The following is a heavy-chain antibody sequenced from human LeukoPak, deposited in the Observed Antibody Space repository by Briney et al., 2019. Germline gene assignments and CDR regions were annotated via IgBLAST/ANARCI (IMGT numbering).Heavy chain of an antibody. D-gene: IGHD2-2*01. Sequence: NASETLSLTCAVYGGSFSGYYWSWIRQPPGKGLEWIGEINHSGSTNYNPSLKSRVTISVDTSKNQFSLKLSSVTAADTAVYYCARRAIVVVPAVKPGYDYWGQGALVTVSS. CDR3: ARRAIVVVPAVKPGYDY. CDR2: INHSGST. CDR1: GGSFSGYY. V-gene: IGHV4-34*01. J-gene: IGHJ4*02.